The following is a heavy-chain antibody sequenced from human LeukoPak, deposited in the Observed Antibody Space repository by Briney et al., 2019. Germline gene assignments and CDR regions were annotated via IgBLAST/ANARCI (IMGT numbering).Heavy chain of an antibody. CDR2: ISYDGSNK. CDR3: PSDLSGYHDY. CDR1: GFTFSGYA. Sequence: PGGSLRLSCAASGFTFSGYAMHWVRQAPGKGLEWVAVISYDGSNKYYADSVKGRFTISRDNSKNTLYLQMNSLRAEDTAVYYCPSDLSGYHDYWGQGTLVTVSS. V-gene: IGHV3-30*01. D-gene: IGHD3-9*01. J-gene: IGHJ4*02.